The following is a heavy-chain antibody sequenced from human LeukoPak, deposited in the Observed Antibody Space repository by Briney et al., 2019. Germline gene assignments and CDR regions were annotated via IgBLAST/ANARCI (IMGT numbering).Heavy chain of an antibody. CDR1: GFTLSNVW. D-gene: IGHD2-2*01. J-gene: IGHJ4*02. CDR3: ARDPFSHCSSTSCYSYYFDY. CDR2: IRGDGSVK. Sequence: PGGSLRLSCATSGFTLSNVWMSWVRQAPGKGLEWVGNIRGDGSVKFYLDSVKGRFTISRDNSKNTLYLQMNSLRAEDTAVYYCARDPFSHCSSTSCYSYYFDYWGQGTLVTVSS. V-gene: IGHV3-7*01.